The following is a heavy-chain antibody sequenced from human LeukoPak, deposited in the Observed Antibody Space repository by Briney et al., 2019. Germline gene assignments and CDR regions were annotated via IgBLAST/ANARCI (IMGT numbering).Heavy chain of an antibody. Sequence: PGGSLRLSCAASGFTLSFDDIHWVRQAPGKGLEWVAFITYDESDEYYADSVKGRFTISRDNSKNTLYLQMDSLRAEDTAVYYCAKGVSTQRGFRAFIDYWGQGTLVTVSS. CDR1: GFTLSFDD. CDR2: ITYDESDE. D-gene: IGHD1-1*01. V-gene: IGHV3-30*02. CDR3: AKGVSTQRGFRAFIDY. J-gene: IGHJ4*02.